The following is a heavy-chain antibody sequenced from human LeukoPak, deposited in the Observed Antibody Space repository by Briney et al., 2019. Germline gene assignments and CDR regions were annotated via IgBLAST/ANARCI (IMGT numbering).Heavy chain of an antibody. CDR1: GFTFSSYA. Sequence: GGSLRLSCAASGFTFSSYAMHWVRQAPGKGLEWVAVISYDGSNKYYADSVKGRFTISRDNSKNTLYLQMNSLRAEDTAVYYCARDPTDYYYDSSGYPDYWGQGTLVTVSS. CDR2: ISYDGSNK. V-gene: IGHV3-30-3*01. CDR3: ARDPTDYYYDSSGYPDY. J-gene: IGHJ4*02. D-gene: IGHD3-22*01.